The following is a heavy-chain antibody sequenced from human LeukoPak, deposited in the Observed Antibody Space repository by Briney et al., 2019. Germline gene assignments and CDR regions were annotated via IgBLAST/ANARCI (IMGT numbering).Heavy chain of an antibody. D-gene: IGHD3-22*01. V-gene: IGHV3-30*01. Sequence: GRSLRLSCAASGFTFSSYAMHWVRQAPGKGLEWVAVISYDGSNKYYVDSVKGRFTISRDNSKNTLYLQMNSLRAEDTAVYYCARDSPDGSGYPEYYFDYWGQGTLVTVSS. CDR2: ISYDGSNK. CDR3: ARDSPDGSGYPEYYFDY. J-gene: IGHJ4*02. CDR1: GFTFSSYA.